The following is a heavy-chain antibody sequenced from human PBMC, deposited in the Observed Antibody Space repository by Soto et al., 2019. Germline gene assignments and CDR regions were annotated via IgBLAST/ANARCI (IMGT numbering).Heavy chain of an antibody. Sequence: QVQLVESGGGVVQPGRSLRLSCAASGFTFSSYGMHWVRQAPGKGLEWVAVISYDGSNKYYADSVKGRFTISRDNSKNTLYLQMNSLRAEETAVYYCAKHQIPRRCRYGIDGWGQGTTGTVFS. V-gene: IGHV3-30*18. J-gene: IGHJ6*02. CDR1: GFTFSSYG. CDR3: AKHQIPRRCRYGIDG. CDR2: ISYDGSNK. D-gene: IGHD4-17*01.